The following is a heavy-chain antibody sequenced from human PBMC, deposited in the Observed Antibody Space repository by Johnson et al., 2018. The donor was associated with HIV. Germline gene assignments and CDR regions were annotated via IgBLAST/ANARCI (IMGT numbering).Heavy chain of an antibody. CDR3: ARERASSAFDI. CDR2: IYSGGST. V-gene: IGHV3-66*01. J-gene: IGHJ3*02. CDR1: GFTVSSNY. Sequence: VQLVESGGGLVQPGGSLRLSYAASGFTVSSNYMSWVRQAPGKGLEWVSVIYSGGSTYYEDSGKGRFTITRDNSKNTLYLQMNSLRAEDTAVYYCARERASSAFDIWGQGTMVTVSS.